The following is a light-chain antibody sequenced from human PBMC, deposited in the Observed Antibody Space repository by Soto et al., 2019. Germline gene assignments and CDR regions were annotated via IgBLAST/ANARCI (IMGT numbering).Light chain of an antibody. CDR2: AVS. CDR1: QSISTY. V-gene: IGKV1-39*01. J-gene: IGKJ5*01. CDR3: QHSLSNPPT. Sequence: DIQLTQSPSSLSASVGGRVTITCRASQSISTYLNWYVQKSGKAPKLLIYAVSSLQGGVPSRFSGSGSGTDFTLTISRLQPEDFATYYCQHSLSNPPTFGQGTQLEIK.